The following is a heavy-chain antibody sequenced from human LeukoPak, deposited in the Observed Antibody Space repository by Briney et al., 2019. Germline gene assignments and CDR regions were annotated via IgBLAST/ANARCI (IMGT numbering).Heavy chain of an antibody. V-gene: IGHV4-39*07. D-gene: IGHD6-13*01. J-gene: IGHJ4*02. CDR1: GDSISSSGYY. CDR2: ISHRGST. CDR3: ARGRRQLVRSWGY. Sequence: NTSETLSLTCTVSGDSISSSGYYWVWIRQPPGKGLEWIGEISHRGSTNYNPSLKSRVTISVYTSKNQFSLKLTSVTAADTAVYYCARGRRQLVRSWGYWGQGTLVTVSS.